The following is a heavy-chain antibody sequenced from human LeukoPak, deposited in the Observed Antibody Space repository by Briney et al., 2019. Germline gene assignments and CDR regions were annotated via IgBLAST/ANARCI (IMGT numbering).Heavy chain of an antibody. Sequence: PGGSLRLSCAASGFTFGSYAMSWVRQAPGKGLEWVSTVTGSSRSTYYADSVKGRFTISRDNSKNTLSLQMSSLRAEDTAIYYCARDTPLFAYGSGWSTNSFDFWGQGTLVTVSS. D-gene: IGHD6-19*01. CDR1: GFTFGSYA. J-gene: IGHJ4*02. CDR2: VTGSSRST. V-gene: IGHV3-23*01. CDR3: ARDTPLFAYGSGWSTNSFDF.